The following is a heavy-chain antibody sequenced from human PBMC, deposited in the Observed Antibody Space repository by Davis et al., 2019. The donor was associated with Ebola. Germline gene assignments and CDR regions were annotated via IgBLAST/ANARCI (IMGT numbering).Heavy chain of an antibody. CDR2: IYWDDDK. CDR3: AHRPVGSGFDY. CDR1: GFSLSNARMG. J-gene: IGHJ4*02. V-gene: IGHV2-5*02. Sequence: SGPTLVKPTETLTLTCTVSGFSLSNARMGVSWIRQPPGKALEWLALIYWDDDKRYSPSLKSRLTITKDTSKNQVVLTMTNMDPVDTATYYCAHRPVGSGFDYWGQGTLVTVSS.